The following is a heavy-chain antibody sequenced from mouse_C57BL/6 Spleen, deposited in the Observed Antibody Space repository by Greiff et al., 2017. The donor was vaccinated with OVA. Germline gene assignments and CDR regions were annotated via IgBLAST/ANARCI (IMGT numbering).Heavy chain of an antibody. CDR3: TRERDDYDVDYYAMDY. V-gene: IGHV5-9-1*02. CDR1: GFTFSSYA. J-gene: IGHJ4*01. Sequence: EVKVVESGEGLVKPGGSLKLSCAASGFTFSSYAMSWVRQTPEKRLEWVAYISSGGDYIYYADTVKGRFTISRDNARNTLYLQMSSLKSEDTAMYYCTRERDDYDVDYYAMDYWGQGTSVTVSS. CDR2: ISSGGDYI. D-gene: IGHD2-4*01.